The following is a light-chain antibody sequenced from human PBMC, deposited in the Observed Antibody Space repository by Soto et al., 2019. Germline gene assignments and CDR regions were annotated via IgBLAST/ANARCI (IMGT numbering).Light chain of an antibody. CDR2: DAS. V-gene: IGKV1-5*01. CDR1: QSISSW. CDR3: QQYNT. Sequence: DIQMTQSPSTLSASVGDRVTITCRASQSISSWLAWYQQKPGKAPKLLIYDASSLESGVPSRFSGSGSGTEFTLDISSLQADDFAPHYNQQYNTFGRGTRVDIK. J-gene: IGKJ3*01.